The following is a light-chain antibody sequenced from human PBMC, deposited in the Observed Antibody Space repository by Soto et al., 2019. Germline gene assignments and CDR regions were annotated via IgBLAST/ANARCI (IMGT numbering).Light chain of an antibody. J-gene: IGKJ4*01. CDR3: QKYNSAPLT. CDR1: QGINNY. CDR2: SAS. V-gene: IGKV1-27*01. Sequence: DIRMTQSPSSLSASVGDSVTITCRASQGINNYLAWYQQKPGKVPVLLIYSASTLKPGIPSRFSGSGSGTDFTLTISSLQPEDVAAYYCQKYNSAPLTFGGGTKVDIK.